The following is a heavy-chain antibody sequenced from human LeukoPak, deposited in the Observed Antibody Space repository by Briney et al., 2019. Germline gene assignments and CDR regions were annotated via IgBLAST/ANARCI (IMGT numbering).Heavy chain of an antibody. Sequence: ASVKVSCKASGYTFSNYYMHWVRQVPGQGLEWMGIINPSRGSTNYAQKFQGRVTLTRDTSTSTLYMVFISLRSDDTAVYYCARGLGVRGVIDYWGQGTLVTVSS. CDR2: INPSRGST. V-gene: IGHV1-46*01. J-gene: IGHJ4*02. CDR3: ARGLGVRGVIDY. D-gene: IGHD3-10*01. CDR1: GYTFSNYY.